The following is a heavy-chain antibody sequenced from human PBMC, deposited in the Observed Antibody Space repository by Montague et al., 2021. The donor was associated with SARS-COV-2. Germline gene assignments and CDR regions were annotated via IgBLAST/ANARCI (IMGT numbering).Heavy chain of an antibody. D-gene: IGHD3-3*01. CDR1: GYSISSGYY. V-gene: IGHV4-38-2*02. CDR3: ARDVRYYDFWSGRAQTSPDY. CDR2: IYHSGST. Sequence: SETRSLTCTVSGYSISSGYYWGWIRQPPGKGLEWIGSIYHSGSTXYNPSLKSRVTISVDTSKNQFSLKLSSVTAADTAVYYCARDVRYYDFWSGRAQTSPDYWGQGTLVTVSS. J-gene: IGHJ4*02.